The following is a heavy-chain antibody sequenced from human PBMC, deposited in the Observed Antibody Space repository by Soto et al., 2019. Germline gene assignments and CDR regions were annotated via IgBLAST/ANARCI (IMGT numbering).Heavy chain of an antibody. D-gene: IGHD3-22*01. CDR2: IIPIFGTA. V-gene: IGHV1-69*13. CDR3: VRSLGSGYYYYYYGMDV. Sequence: GASVKVSCKASGGTFSSYAISWVRQAPGQGLEWMGGIIPIFGTANYAQKFQGRVTITADESTSTAYMELSSLRSEDTAVYYCVRSLGSGYYYYYYGMDVWGQGTTVTVSS. CDR1: GGTFSSYA. J-gene: IGHJ6*02.